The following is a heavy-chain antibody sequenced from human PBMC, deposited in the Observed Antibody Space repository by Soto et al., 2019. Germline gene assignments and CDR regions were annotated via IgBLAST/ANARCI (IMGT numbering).Heavy chain of an antibody. CDR2: IYYSGST. J-gene: IGHJ4*02. D-gene: IGHD3-22*01. CDR3: ARAAYYYDSSGYYNLDY. Sequence: SETLSLTCTVSGGSISSGDYYWSWIRQPPGKGLEWIGYIYYSGSTYYNPSLKSRVTISVDTSKNQFSLKLSSVTAADTAVYYCARAAYYYDSSGYYNLDYWGQGTLVTVSS. CDR1: GGSISSGDYY. V-gene: IGHV4-30-4*01.